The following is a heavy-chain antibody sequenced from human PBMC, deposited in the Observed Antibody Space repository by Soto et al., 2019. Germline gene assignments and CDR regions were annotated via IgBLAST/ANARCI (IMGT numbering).Heavy chain of an antibody. J-gene: IGHJ4*02. V-gene: IGHV1-69*02. CDR1: GGTFSSYT. CDR2: IIPTLGIA. CDR3: ARGGEWEIDY. Sequence: QVQLVQSGAEVKKPGSSVKVSCKASGGTFSSYTISWVRQAPGQGLEWMGRIIPTLGIANYAQKFQGRVTITADKSTSTAYMELSSLRSEDTAVYYCARGGEWEIDYWGQGTLVTVSS. D-gene: IGHD1-26*01.